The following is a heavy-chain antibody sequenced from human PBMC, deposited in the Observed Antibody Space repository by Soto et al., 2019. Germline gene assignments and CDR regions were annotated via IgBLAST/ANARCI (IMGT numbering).Heavy chain of an antibody. CDR3: AKGGGGGPRKAAAGTKVG. CDR1: GFTFSSYA. D-gene: IGHD6-13*01. V-gene: IGHV3-23*01. J-gene: IGHJ4*02. CDR2: ISGSGGST. Sequence: EVQLLESGGGLVQPGGSLRLSCAASGFTFSSYAMSWVRQAPGKGLEWVSAISGSGGSTYYADSVKGRFTISRDNSKNQLYLKMNRLGAEGTAGYYGAKGGGGGPRKAAAGTKVGWGQGTLVTVSS.